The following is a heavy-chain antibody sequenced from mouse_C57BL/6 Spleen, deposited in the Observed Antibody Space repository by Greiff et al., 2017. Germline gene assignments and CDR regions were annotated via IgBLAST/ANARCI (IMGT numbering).Heavy chain of an antibody. J-gene: IGHJ4*01. CDR3: ARSAYYGSSYGAMDY. CDR2: LNPGSGGT. D-gene: IGHD1-1*01. CDR1: GYAFTNYL. Sequence: QVQLQQPGAELVRPGTSVKVSCKASGYAFTNYLIEWVKQRPGQGLEWIGVLNPGSGGTNYNEKFKGKATLPADKSSSTAYMQRSSLTSEDSSVYFCARSAYYGSSYGAMDYWGQGTSVTVSS. V-gene: IGHV1-54*01.